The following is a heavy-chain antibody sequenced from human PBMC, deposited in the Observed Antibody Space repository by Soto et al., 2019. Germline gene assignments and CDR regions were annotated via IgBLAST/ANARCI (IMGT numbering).Heavy chain of an antibody. Sequence: PVRTMRISCAAYGFRFSSYEMNWVRQAPGKGLEWVSYISSSGSTIYYADSVKGRFTISRDNAKNSLYLQMNSLRAEDTAVYYCARYVNWDIYYWGKGTRVTVYS. CDR1: GFRFSSYE. D-gene: IGHD2-15*01. J-gene: IGHJ4*02. V-gene: IGHV3-48*03. CDR2: ISSSGSTI. CDR3: ARYVNWDIYY.